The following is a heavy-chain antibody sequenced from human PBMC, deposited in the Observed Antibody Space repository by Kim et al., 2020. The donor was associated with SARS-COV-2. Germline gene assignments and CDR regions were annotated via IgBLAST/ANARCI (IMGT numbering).Heavy chain of an antibody. CDR1: GFTFSSYS. V-gene: IGHV3-21*01. D-gene: IGHD3-9*01. Sequence: GGSLRLSCAASGFTFSSYSMNWVRQAPGKGLEWVSSISSSSSYIYYADSVKGRFTISRDNAKNSLYLQMNSLRAEDTAVYYCARDHSVLRYFDWLLSGDAFDIWGQGTMVTVSS. J-gene: IGHJ3*02. CDR2: ISSSSSYI. CDR3: ARDHSVLRYFDWLLSGDAFDI.